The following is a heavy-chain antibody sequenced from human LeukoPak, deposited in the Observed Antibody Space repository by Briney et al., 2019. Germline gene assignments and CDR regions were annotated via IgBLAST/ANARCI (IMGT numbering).Heavy chain of an antibody. Sequence: PGGSLRLSCVGSGLSFSSYWMSWFRQAPGKGLEWVANIKQDGSEKYHVDSVKGRFTVSRDNAKNSLYLQMNTLRADDTAVYYCARDGFGTGSNWGQGTLVTVSS. V-gene: IGHV3-7*03. J-gene: IGHJ4*02. D-gene: IGHD3-16*01. CDR3: ARDGFGTGSN. CDR1: GLSFSSYW. CDR2: IKQDGSEK.